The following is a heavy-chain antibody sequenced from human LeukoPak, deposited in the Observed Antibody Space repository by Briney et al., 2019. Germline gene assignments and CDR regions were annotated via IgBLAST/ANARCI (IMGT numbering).Heavy chain of an antibody. CDR2: INSDGGNT. V-gene: IGHV3-74*01. J-gene: IGHJ4*02. Sequence: PGKSLRLSCAASGFTFSSYWMHWVRQAPGKGLVWVSRINSDGGNTNYADSVKGRFTISRDNAKNTLYLQMNSLRAEDTAVFYCARVRDISGHWGFLDYWGQGTLVTVSS. CDR1: GFTFSSYW. CDR3: ARVRDISGHWGFLDY. D-gene: IGHD6-19*01.